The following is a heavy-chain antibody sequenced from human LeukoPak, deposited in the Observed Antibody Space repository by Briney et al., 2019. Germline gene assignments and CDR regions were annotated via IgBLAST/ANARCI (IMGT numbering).Heavy chain of an antibody. CDR2: INHSGST. CDR3: ASSYYSCSSRDY. Sequence: PSETLSLTCAVYGGSFSGYYWNWIRQPPGKGLEWIGEINHSGSTYYNPSLKSRVAISVDTSKNQFSLRLSSVTAADTAVYYCASSYYSCSSRDYWGQGTLVTVSS. V-gene: IGHV4-34*01. CDR1: GGSFSGYY. J-gene: IGHJ4*02. D-gene: IGHD6-6*01.